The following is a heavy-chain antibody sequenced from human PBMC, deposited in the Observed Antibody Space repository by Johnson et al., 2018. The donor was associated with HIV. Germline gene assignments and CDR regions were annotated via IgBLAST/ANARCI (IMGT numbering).Heavy chain of an antibody. CDR2: IYSGGST. J-gene: IGHJ3*02. CDR3: ARESDILTGYPNAFDI. V-gene: IGHV3-66*01. CDR1: GFTFDDYA. D-gene: IGHD3-9*01. Sequence: VQLVESGGGLVQPGRSVRLSCAASGFTFDDYAMHWVRQAPGKGLEWVSVIYSGGSTYYADSVKGRFTISRDNSKNTLYLQMNSLRAADTAGYYCARESDILTGYPNAFDIWGQGTMVTVSS.